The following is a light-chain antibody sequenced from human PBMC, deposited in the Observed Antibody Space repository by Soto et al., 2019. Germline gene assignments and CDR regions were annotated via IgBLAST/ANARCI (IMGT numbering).Light chain of an antibody. CDR2: DAT. J-gene: IGLJ1*01. Sequence: SYELTQPPSVSVAPGQTARFTCGGDKLGSKIVHWYKQRPGQAPVAVVFDATDRPSGIPDRFSASRSGDTATLTISRVDAGDEADYFCQVWASTAEFFVFGSGTKVTVL. CDR1: KLGSKI. V-gene: IGLV3-21*02. CDR3: QVWASTAEFFV.